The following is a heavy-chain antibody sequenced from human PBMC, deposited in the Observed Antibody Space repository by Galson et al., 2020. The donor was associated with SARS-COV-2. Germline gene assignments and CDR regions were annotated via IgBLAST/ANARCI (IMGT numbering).Heavy chain of an antibody. CDR2: IHHSGNT. CDR3: ARLGDCSGGTCYSRGYNWFDP. Sequence: SEPLSLTCAVSGGSVINTNWWTWVRQSPGKRLEWIGEIHHSGNTNYNPSLNSRVTISVDTSKNQFSLRLISVTAADTAVYFCARLGDCSGGTCYSRGYNWFDPWGQGTLVTVSS. CDR1: GGSVINTNW. D-gene: IGHD2-15*01. V-gene: IGHV4-4*02. J-gene: IGHJ5*02.